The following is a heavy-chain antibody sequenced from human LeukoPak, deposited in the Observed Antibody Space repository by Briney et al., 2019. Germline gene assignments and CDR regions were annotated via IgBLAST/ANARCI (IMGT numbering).Heavy chain of an antibody. Sequence: GGSLRLSCAASGFTFSSYGMHWVRQAPGKGLEWVAVIWYDGSNKYYADSVKGRFTISRDNTKNTLYLQMNSLRAEDTAVYYCAREPQNGRMFDYWGQGTLVTVSS. CDR1: GFTFSSYG. J-gene: IGHJ4*02. CDR2: IWYDGSNK. CDR3: AREPQNGRMFDY. D-gene: IGHD1-1*01. V-gene: IGHV3-33*01.